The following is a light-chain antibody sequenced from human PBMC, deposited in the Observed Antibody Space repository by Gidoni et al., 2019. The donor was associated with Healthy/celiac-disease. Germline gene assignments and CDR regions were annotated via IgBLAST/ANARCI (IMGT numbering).Light chain of an antibody. V-gene: IGKV3-15*01. CDR2: GAS. CDR3: QQYNNWLPPMYT. J-gene: IGKJ2*01. Sequence: EIVMTQSPATLSVSPGERATLPCRASQSVSSNLARYQQKPGQAPRLLIYGASTRATGIPARFSGSGSGTEFTLTISSLQSEDFAVYYCQQYNNWLPPMYTFGQGTKLEIK. CDR1: QSVSSN.